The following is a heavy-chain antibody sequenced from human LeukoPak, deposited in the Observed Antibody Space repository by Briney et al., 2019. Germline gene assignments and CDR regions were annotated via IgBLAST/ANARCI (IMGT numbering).Heavy chain of an antibody. V-gene: IGHV4-4*08. D-gene: IGHD3-22*01. CDR1: GGSISSYY. Sequence: PSETLSLTCTVSGGSISSYYWSWIRQPPGKGLEWIGYIYTSGSTNYNPSLKSRVTISVDTSKNQFSLKLSSVTAADTAVYYCARGEAYDSSGYYPNWGQGTLVTVSS. J-gene: IGHJ4*02. CDR3: ARGEAYDSSGYYPN. CDR2: IYTSGST.